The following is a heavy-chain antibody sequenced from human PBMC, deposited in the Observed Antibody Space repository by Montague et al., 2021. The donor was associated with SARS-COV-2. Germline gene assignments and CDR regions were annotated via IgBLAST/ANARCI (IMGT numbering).Heavy chain of an antibody. Sequence: SETLSLTCTVSGGPISSSSYYWGWIRQPPGKGLEWIGRIYYSGSTYYNPSLKSRVTISVDTSKNQFSLKLSSVTAAGTAVYYCARDTRITMIVVVQGYGMDVWGQGTTVTVSS. CDR1: GGPISSSSYY. D-gene: IGHD3-22*01. J-gene: IGHJ6*02. V-gene: IGHV4-39*07. CDR2: IYYSGST. CDR3: ARDTRITMIVVVQGYGMDV.